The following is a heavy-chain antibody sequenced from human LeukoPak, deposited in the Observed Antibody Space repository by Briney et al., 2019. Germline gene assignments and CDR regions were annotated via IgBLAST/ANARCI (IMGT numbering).Heavy chain of an antibody. CDR1: GITFSDYG. V-gene: IGHV3-30*03. CDR3: ARTVATIALPSFKY. Sequence: GRSLRLSCEASGITFSDYGMHWVRQAPGKGLEWVAAISHDGSLQYFADSVKGRFTVSRDNSRNTLFLRMNSLRTEDTAVYYCARTVATIALPSFKYWGQGTLVTVSS. J-gene: IGHJ4*02. D-gene: IGHD5-12*01. CDR2: ISHDGSLQ.